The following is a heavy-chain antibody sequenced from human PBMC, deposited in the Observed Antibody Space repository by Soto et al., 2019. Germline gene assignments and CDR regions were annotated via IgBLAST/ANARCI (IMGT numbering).Heavy chain of an antibody. CDR2: ISYDGSNK. J-gene: IGHJ6*02. Sequence: PGGSLRLSCAASGFTFSSYGMHWVRQAPGKGLEWVAVISYDGSNKYYADSVKGRFTISRDNSKNTLYLQMNSLRAEDTAVYYCANDGMYNWNDGTDRRTYYYYGMDGWGQGTTVTVSS. V-gene: IGHV3-30*18. D-gene: IGHD1-1*01. CDR3: ANDGMYNWNDGTDRRTYYYYGMDG. CDR1: GFTFSSYG.